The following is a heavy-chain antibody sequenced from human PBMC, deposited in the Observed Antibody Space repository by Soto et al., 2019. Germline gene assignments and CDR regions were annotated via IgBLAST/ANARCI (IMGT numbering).Heavy chain of an antibody. Sequence: GGSLRLSCAVSGFTFSSYGMHWVRQAPSKGLEWVAVTWYIENNKSHADSVKGRFTISRDNSKNTMYLQMNSLRAEDTAVYYCARDPGQYDILTGYYPVPYYFDYWGQGTLVTVSS. CDR2: TWYIENNK. CDR3: ARDPGQYDILTGYYPVPYYFDY. D-gene: IGHD3-9*01. CDR1: GFTFSSYG. J-gene: IGHJ4*02. V-gene: IGHV3-33*01.